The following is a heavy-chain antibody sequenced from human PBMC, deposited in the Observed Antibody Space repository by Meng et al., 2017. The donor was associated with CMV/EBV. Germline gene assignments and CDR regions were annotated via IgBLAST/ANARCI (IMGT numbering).Heavy chain of an antibody. CDR1: GGSISSSNW. Sequence: SGGSISSSNWWMWVRQPQGKGLEWIGEIYHSGSTNYNPSLKSRVTISVDKSKNQFSLKLSSVTAADTAVYYCASFIVVVPAAAAYFQHWGQGTLVTVSS. CDR2: IYHSGST. V-gene: IGHV4-4*02. CDR3: ASFIVVVPAAAAYFQH. J-gene: IGHJ1*01. D-gene: IGHD2-2*01.